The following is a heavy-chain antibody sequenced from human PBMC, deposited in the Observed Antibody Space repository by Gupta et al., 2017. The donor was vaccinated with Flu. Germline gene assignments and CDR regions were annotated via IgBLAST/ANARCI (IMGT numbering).Heavy chain of an antibody. V-gene: IGHV5-10-1*01. CDR1: GTTFTTYC. Sequence: EVQLVQSGAEVKKHGASLTISCKVYGTTFTTYCITWMRQMPGKGLEWMGRIDPSGSYTNYSPSFQGHVTISADKSTSTAYLHWSSLRASDTAMYYCARRLGSDTSGYANDYWGQGTLVTVST. CDR2: IDPSGSYT. D-gene: IGHD3-22*01. CDR3: ARRLGSDTSGYANDY. J-gene: IGHJ4*02.